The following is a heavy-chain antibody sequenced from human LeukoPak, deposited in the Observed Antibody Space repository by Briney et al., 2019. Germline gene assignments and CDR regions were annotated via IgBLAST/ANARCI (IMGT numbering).Heavy chain of an antibody. Sequence: SVKVSCKASGGTFSSYAISWVRQAPGQGLEWVGGIIPIFGTANYAQKFQGRVTITTDESTSTAYMELSSLRSEDTAVYYCASAQYYYDSSGYSFGWFDPWGQGTLVTVSS. D-gene: IGHD3-22*01. V-gene: IGHV1-69*05. CDR3: ASAQYYYDSSGYSFGWFDP. CDR2: IIPIFGTA. CDR1: GGTFSSYA. J-gene: IGHJ5*02.